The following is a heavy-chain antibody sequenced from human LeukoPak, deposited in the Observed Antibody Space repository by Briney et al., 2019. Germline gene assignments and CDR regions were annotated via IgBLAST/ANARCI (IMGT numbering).Heavy chain of an antibody. J-gene: IGHJ4*02. CDR2: IYYSGST. V-gene: IGHV4-30-4*08. Sequence: SETLSLTCTVSGGSISSSSYYWGWIRQPPGKGLEWIGYIYYSGSTYYNPSLKSRVTISVDTSKNQFSLKLSSVTAADTAVYYCARDAVENYGSGVYYFDYWGQGTLVTVSS. D-gene: IGHD3-10*01. CDR1: GGSISSSSYY. CDR3: ARDAVENYGSGVYYFDY.